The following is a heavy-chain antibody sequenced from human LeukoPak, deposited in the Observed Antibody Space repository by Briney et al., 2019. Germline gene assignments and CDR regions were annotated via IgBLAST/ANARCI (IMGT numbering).Heavy chain of an antibody. CDR3: TTVYRQRLDY. Sequence: PGGPLRLSCAASGFTFSNAWMSWVRQAPGKGLEWVGRIKSKTDGGPTDYAAPVKGRFTISRDDSINTLYLQMNSLKTEDTAVYYCTTVYRQRLDYWGQGTLVTVFS. D-gene: IGHD6-25*01. CDR1: GFTFSNAW. J-gene: IGHJ4*02. CDR2: IKSKTDGGPT. V-gene: IGHV3-15*01.